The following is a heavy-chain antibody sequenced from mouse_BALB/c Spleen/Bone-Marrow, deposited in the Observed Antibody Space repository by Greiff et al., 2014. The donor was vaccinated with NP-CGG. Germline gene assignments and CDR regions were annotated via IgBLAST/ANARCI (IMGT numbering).Heavy chain of an antibody. V-gene: IGHV2-9*02. CDR1: GFSLTSYG. J-gene: IGHJ4*01. CDR2: IWAGGST. Sequence: VQLQESGPGLVAPSQSLSITCTVSGFSLTSYGVHWVRQPPGKGLEWLGVIWAGGSTNYNSALMSRLSISKDNPKSQVFLKMNSLQTDDTAMYFCARDRGFGYDRTMDYWGQGTSVTVSS. CDR3: ARDRGFGYDRTMDY. D-gene: IGHD2-2*01.